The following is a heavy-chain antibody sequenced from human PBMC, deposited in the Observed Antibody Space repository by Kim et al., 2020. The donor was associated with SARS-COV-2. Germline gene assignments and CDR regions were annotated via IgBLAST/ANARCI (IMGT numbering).Heavy chain of an antibody. D-gene: IGHD5-18*01. CDR2: INHSGST. CDR3: ARGGYSYGYWFDP. Sequence: SETLSLTCAVYGGSFRVYYWSWIRQPPGKGLEWIGEINHSGSTNYNPSLKSRVTISVDTSKNQFSLKLSSVTAADTAVYYCARGGYSYGYWFDPWGQGTL. V-gene: IGHV4-34*01. J-gene: IGHJ5*02. CDR1: GGSFRVYY.